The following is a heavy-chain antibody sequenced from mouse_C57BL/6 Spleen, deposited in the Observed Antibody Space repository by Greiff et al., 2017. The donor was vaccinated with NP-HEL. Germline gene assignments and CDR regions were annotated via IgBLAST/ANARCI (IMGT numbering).Heavy chain of an antibody. D-gene: IGHD2-4*01. CDR1: GYTFTNYW. CDR3: ARSLYDYDERGFAY. V-gene: IGHV1-63*01. J-gene: IGHJ3*01. CDR2: IYPGGGYT. Sequence: VKLMESGAELVRPGTSVKMSCKASGYTFTNYWIGWAKQRPGHGLEWIGDIYPGGGYTNYNEKFKGKATLTADKSSSTAYMQFSSLTSEDSAIYYCARSLYDYDERGFAYWGQGTLVTVSA.